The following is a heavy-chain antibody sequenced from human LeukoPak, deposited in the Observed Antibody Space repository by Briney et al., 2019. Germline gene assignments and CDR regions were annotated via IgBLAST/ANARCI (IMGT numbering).Heavy chain of an antibody. CDR3: AKEIDTVDTNAFDI. CDR1: GFTFDDYA. CDR2: ISEDGSRA. J-gene: IGHJ3*02. D-gene: IGHD2-8*02. V-gene: IGHV3-43*02. Sequence: GGSLRLSCAASGFTFDDYAMHWVRQAPGKGLEWVSLISEDGSRAYFADSVRGRFTISRDNSKDSLYLQMNSLRTEDTALYYCAKEIDTVDTNAFDIWGQGTMVTVSS.